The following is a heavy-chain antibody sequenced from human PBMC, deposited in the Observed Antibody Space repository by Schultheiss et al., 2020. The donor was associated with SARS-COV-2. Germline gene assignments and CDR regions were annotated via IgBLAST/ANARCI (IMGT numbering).Heavy chain of an antibody. CDR1: GYTFTSYA. J-gene: IGHJ5*02. Sequence: ASVKVSCKASGYTFTSYAIHWVRQAPGQRLEWMGWINAGNGNTKYSQKFQGRVTITRDTSASTAYMELRSLRSDDTAVYYCARDYGDYPIWFDPWGQGTLVTVSS. CDR3: ARDYGDYPIWFDP. CDR2: INAGNGNT. V-gene: IGHV1-3*01. D-gene: IGHD4-17*01.